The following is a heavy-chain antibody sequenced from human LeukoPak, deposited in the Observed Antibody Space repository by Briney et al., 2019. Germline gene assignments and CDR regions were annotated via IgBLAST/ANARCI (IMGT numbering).Heavy chain of an antibody. Sequence: SETLSLTCAVYGGSFSGYYWSWIRQPPGKGLEWIGEINHSGSTNYNPSLKSRVTILVDTSKNQFSLKLSSVTAADTAVYYCARTRVRLRSSSFDYWGQGTLVTVSS. V-gene: IGHV4-34*01. CDR2: INHSGST. CDR1: GGSFSGYY. D-gene: IGHD4-17*01. CDR3: ARTRVRLRSSSFDY. J-gene: IGHJ4*02.